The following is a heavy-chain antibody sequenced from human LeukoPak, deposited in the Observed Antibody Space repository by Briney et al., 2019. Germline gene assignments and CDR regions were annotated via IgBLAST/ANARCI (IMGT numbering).Heavy chain of an antibody. V-gene: IGHV4-59*01. J-gene: IGHJ2*01. D-gene: IGHD3-22*01. Sequence: SETLSLTCTVSGGSLSSYYWSWIRQPPGKGLEWIGFIYYSGTTKYNPSLRSRVTISLDTSKNQFSLKLNSVTAEATAVYYFAGSSDSPGSYFYRGCLW. CDR1: GGSLSSYY. CDR2: IYYSGTT. CDR3: AGSSDSPGSYFYRGCL.